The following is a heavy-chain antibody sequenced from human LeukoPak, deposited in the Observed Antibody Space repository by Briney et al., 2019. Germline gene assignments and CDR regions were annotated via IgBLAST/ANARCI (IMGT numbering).Heavy chain of an antibody. D-gene: IGHD6-19*01. CDR2: IRYDGNNK. CDR1: GFTFSNYG. J-gene: IGHJ4*02. V-gene: IGHV3-30*02. CDR3: ARGSGGWYDY. Sequence: GGSLRLSCAASGFTFSNYGMHWVRQAPGKGLEWVAFIRYDGNNKYYADSVKGRFTISRDNAKNSLYLQMNSLRAEDTAVYYCARGSGGWYDYWGQGTLVTVSS.